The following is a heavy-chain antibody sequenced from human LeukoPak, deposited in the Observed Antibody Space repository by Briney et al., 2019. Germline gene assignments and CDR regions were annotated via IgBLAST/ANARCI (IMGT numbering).Heavy chain of an antibody. CDR1: GYTFTSYG. Sequence: ASVKVSCKASGYTFTSYGISWVRQAPGQGLEWMGGIIPIFGTVNYAQKFQGRVTITADESTSTAYMELSSLRSEDTAVYYCAVRYCSSTSCYPINWFDPWGQGTLVTVSS. V-gene: IGHV1-69*13. CDR3: AVRYCSSTSCYPINWFDP. J-gene: IGHJ5*02. CDR2: IIPIFGTV. D-gene: IGHD2-2*01.